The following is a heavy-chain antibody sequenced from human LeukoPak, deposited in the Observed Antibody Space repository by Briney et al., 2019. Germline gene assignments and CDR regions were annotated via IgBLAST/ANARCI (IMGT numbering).Heavy chain of an antibody. D-gene: IGHD6-13*01. V-gene: IGHV3-30*02. CDR2: IRYDGSNK. CDR1: GFTFSSYG. Sequence: GGSLRLSCAASGFTFSSYGMHWVRQAPGKGLEWVAFIRYDGSNKYYADSVKGRFTIYRDNSKNTLYLQMNSLRAEDTAVYYCAKETRSSSWYSYYMDVWGKGTTVTVSS. J-gene: IGHJ6*03. CDR3: AKETRSSSWYSYYMDV.